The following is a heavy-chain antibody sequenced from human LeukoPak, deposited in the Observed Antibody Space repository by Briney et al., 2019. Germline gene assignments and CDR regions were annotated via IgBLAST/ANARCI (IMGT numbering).Heavy chain of an antibody. CDR1: GFTFSTYA. J-gene: IGHJ4*02. Sequence: GGSLRLSCAASGFTFSTYAMHWVRQAPGQGLDYVSGISSDGIIIHYANSVKGRFTISRDNSKNTLFLQMGSLRAEDMAVYYCARSDCGSTSCYTMSNWGQGTLVTVSS. D-gene: IGHD2-2*02. CDR2: ISSDGIII. CDR3: ARSDCGSTSCYTMSN. V-gene: IGHV3-64*01.